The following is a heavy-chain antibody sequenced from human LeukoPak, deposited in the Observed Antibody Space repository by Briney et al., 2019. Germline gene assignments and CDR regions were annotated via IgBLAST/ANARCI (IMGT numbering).Heavy chain of an antibody. CDR1: GYSFISYC. CDR3: ARLRDGYYSLFDF. D-gene: IGHD4-11*01. V-gene: IGHV5-51*01. CDR2: IYPGDSGANT. J-gene: IGHJ4*02. Sequence: GESMMIFNKGAGYSFISYCIGWGSWMRGHAVELLGMIYPGDSGANTRYSRSVKGRITISVDKSMNHAYLQLSSLNASDAAMYFCARLRDGYYSLFDFWGQGTLVIVSS.